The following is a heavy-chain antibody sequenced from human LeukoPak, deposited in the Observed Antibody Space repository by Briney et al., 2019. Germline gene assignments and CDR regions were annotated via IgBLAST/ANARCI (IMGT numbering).Heavy chain of an antibody. CDR1: GFTFSSYA. CDR2: ISGSGGST. CDR3: AKFRGYCSSTSCYAIDY. V-gene: IGHV3-23*01. D-gene: IGHD2-2*01. Sequence: GGSLRLSCAASGFTFSSYAMSWVRQAPGKGLEWVSAISGSGGSTYYADSAKGRFTISRDNSKNTLYLQMNSLRAEDTAVYYCAKFRGYCSSTSCYAIDYWGQGTLVTVSS. J-gene: IGHJ4*02.